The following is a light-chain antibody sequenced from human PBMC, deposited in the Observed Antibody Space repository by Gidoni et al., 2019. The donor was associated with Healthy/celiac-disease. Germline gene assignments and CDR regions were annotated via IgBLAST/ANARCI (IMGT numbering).Light chain of an antibody. V-gene: IGKV1-39*01. J-gene: IGKJ3*01. CDR3: QQSYSTPLT. Sequence: IQMTQSPSSLSASVGDRVTITCRASQSISSYLNWYQQKPGKAPKLLIYAASSLQSGVPSSFSGSGSGTDFTLTISSLQPEDFATYYCQQSYSTPLTFGPGTKVDIK. CDR2: AAS. CDR1: QSISSY.